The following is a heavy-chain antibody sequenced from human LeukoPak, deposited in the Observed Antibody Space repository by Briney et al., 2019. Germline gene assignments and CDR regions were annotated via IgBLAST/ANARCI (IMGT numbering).Heavy chain of an antibody. CDR1: GFTFSSYE. CDR3: ARALDDYGDYSQDYYYGMDD. D-gene: IGHD4-17*01. V-gene: IGHV3-48*03. CDR2: ISSSGSTI. J-gene: IGHJ6*02. Sequence: GGSLRLSCAASGFTFSSYEMNWVRQAPGKGLEWVSYISSSGSTIYYADSVKGRFTISRDNAKNSLYLQMNSLRAEDTAVYYCARALDDYGDYSQDYYYGMDDWGQGTTVTVSS.